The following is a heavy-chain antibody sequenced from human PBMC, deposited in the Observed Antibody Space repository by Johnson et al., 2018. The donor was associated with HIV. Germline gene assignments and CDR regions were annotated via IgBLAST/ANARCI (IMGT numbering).Heavy chain of an antibody. Sequence: VQLVESGGGLVQSGGSLRLSCGASGFSVSNNYMNWVRQAPGKGLEWVSVIYTGGSTYYADSVRGRFTISRDNSKNTLYLQMRSLRADDTAVYYCGRWLQSRGDAFDVWGQGTMVTVSS. V-gene: IGHV3-66*01. J-gene: IGHJ3*01. CDR2: IYTGGST. D-gene: IGHD5-24*01. CDR1: GFSVSNNY. CDR3: GRWLQSRGDAFDV.